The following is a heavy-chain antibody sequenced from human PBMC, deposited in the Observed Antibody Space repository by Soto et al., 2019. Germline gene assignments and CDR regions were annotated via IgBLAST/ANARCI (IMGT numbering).Heavy chain of an antibody. CDR3: ARDRCYDGTCYSASDS. CDR2: ISTTSFTI. Sequence: GSLRLSCAASGFRFSTYNMDWVRQAPGKGPEWIAHISTTSFTIYYADSVKGRFTISKDNDRNSLYLEMNSLRDEDTAVYYCARDRCYDGTCYSASDSWGQGTMVTVSS. J-gene: IGHJ5*01. CDR1: GFRFSTYN. D-gene: IGHD2-15*01. V-gene: IGHV3-48*02.